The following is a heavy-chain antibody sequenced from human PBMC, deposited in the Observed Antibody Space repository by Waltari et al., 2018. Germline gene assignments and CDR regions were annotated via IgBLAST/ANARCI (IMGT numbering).Heavy chain of an antibody. J-gene: IGHJ5*02. CDR1: GFTFSSYS. D-gene: IGHD6-6*01. CDR2: ISSSSSYI. Sequence: EVQLVESGGGLVKPGGSLRLSCAASGFTFSSYSMNWVRQAPGKGLEWVSSISSSSSYIYYADSVKGRFTISRDNAKNSLYLQMNSLRAEDTAVYYCARDPSKSSSGMNWFDPWGQGTLVTVSS. CDR3: ARDPSKSSSGMNWFDP. V-gene: IGHV3-21*01.